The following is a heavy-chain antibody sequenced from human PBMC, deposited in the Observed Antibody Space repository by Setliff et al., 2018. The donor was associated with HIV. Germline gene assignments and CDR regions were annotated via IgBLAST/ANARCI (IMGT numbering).Heavy chain of an antibody. D-gene: IGHD3-10*01. CDR1: GGSISNYY. V-gene: IGHV4-59*08. CDR3: ARQTGLRGYYGSNSLYYFDY. Sequence: NPSETLSLTCTVSGGSISNYYWSWIRQPPGKGLEWIGYIYNSGSTNYNPSLKSRVTISVDTSNNQFSLILSPVTAADTAVYYCARQTGLRGYYGSNSLYYFDYWGKGMLVTVSS. J-gene: IGHJ4*02. CDR2: IYNSGST.